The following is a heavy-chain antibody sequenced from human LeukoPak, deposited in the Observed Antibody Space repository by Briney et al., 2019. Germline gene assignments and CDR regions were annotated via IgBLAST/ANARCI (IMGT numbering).Heavy chain of an antibody. CDR1: GFTFSSYG. V-gene: IGHV3-30*18. CDR3: AKDRIRLTTFGYYYYGMDV. D-gene: IGHD3-16*01. Sequence: GGSLRLSCAASGFTFSSYGMHWVRQAPGKGLKWVAVISYDGSNKYYADSEKGRFTISRDNSENTLYLQMNSLRTEDAAVYFCAKDRIRLTTFGYYYYGMDVWGQGTTVTVSS. CDR2: ISYDGSNK. J-gene: IGHJ6*02.